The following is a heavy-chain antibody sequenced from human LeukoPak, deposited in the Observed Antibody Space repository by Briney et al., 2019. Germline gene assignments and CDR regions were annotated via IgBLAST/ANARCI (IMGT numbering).Heavy chain of an antibody. CDR1: GGSISSHC. Sequence: PSETLSLTCTVSGGSISSHCWSWIRQPPGKGLEWIGYIYYSGSTYYNPSLKSRVTISVDTSKNQFSLKLSSVTAADTAVYYCARVGQLYDFWSGYYPYYFDYWGQGTLVTVSS. V-gene: IGHV4-59*11. CDR2: IYYSGST. D-gene: IGHD3-3*01. J-gene: IGHJ4*02. CDR3: ARVGQLYDFWSGYYPYYFDY.